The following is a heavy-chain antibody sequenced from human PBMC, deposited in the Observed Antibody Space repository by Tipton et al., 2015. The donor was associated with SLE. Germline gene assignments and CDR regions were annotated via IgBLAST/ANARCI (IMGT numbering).Heavy chain of an antibody. D-gene: IGHD3-3*01. CDR2: IDPIRGGT. Sequence: QSGPEVKKPGASVKVSCTASGYTFIDNYMHWVRQAPGQGLEWMGWIDPIRGGTSYAQKFQGRVNLTLDTSTSTAYMDLTSLKADDTAVYYCARDSGGDYDYYFESWGQGTLVTVSS. CDR1: GYTFIDNY. V-gene: IGHV1-2*02. CDR3: ARDSGGDYDYYFES. J-gene: IGHJ4*02.